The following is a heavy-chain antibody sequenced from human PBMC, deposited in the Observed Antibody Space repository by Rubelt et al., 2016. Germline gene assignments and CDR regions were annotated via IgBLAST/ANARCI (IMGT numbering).Heavy chain of an antibody. V-gene: IGHV1-24*01. CDR3: ARVPSFTSRGDS. D-gene: IGHD2-2*01. CDR1: GYTFTESS. J-gene: IGHJ4*02. Sequence: QVQLVQSGAEVKKPGASVKVSCKVSGYTFTESSMHWVRQAPGKGLEWMGGFDPEDGEAIYSQRFQGRVTMTEDTSTDTVYMELSSLRSEDTAVYYGARVPSFTSRGDSWGQGTLVTVSS. CDR2: FDPEDGEA.